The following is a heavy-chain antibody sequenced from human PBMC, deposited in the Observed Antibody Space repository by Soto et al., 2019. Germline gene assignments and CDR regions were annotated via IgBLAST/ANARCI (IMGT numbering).Heavy chain of an antibody. J-gene: IGHJ6*02. V-gene: IGHV4-31*03. D-gene: IGHD2-2*01. CDR1: GGSISSGGYY. Sequence: ASETLSLTCTVSGGSISSGGYYWSWIRQHPGKGLEWIGYIYYSGSTYYNPSLKSRVTISVDTSKNQFSLKLSYVTAADTAVYYCARDNALVGAAYGMDVWGQGTTVTVSS. CDR3: ARDNALVGAAYGMDV. CDR2: IYYSGST.